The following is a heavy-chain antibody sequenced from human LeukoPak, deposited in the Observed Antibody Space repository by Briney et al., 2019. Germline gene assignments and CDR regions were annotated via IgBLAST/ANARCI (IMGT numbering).Heavy chain of an antibody. CDR1: GFTFSSYS. D-gene: IGHD7-27*01. V-gene: IGHV3-21*01. CDR2: ISSSSSYI. J-gene: IGHJ4*02. Sequence: GGSLRLSCAASGFTFSSYSMNWVRQAPGKGLEWVSSISSSSSYIYYADSVKGRFTISRDNAKNSLYLQMNSLRAEDTAVYYCARAGRWGSRYFDCWGQGTLVTVSS. CDR3: ARAGRWGSRYFDC.